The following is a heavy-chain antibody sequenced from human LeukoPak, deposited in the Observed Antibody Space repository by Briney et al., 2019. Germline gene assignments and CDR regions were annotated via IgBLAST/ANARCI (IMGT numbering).Heavy chain of an antibody. Sequence: ASVKVSCKASGYTFRSYDINWVRQATGQGLEWMGWMNPNSGDTGYAQKFQGRVTMTRNTSIITAYMELSSLRSEDTAVYYCASTPYPWKGGDDYWGQGTLVTVSS. CDR2: MNPNSGDT. D-gene: IGHD3-10*01. CDR3: ASTPYPWKGGDDY. CDR1: GYTFRSYD. V-gene: IGHV1-8*01. J-gene: IGHJ4*02.